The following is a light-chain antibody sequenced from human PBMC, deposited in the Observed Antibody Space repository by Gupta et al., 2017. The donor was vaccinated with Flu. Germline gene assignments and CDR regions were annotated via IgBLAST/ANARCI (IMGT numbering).Light chain of an antibody. V-gene: IGKV3-20*01. CDR1: QSVTNYF. Sequence: PGALSSSPGDRATLSCRASQSVTNYFLWWQQKPADQPHLLINDGASTRASGIPDWFGASGSAKYFTPTSSRLEEEYGAVYCCQQYSAPVTFGGGTKVEIK. J-gene: IGKJ4*02. CDR3: QQYSAPVT. CDR2: GAS.